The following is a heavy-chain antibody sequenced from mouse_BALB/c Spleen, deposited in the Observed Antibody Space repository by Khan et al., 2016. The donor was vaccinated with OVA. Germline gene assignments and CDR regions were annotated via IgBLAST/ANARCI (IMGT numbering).Heavy chain of an antibody. D-gene: IGHD1-1*01. CDR2: IWGDGST. CDR1: GFSLSSNG. V-gene: IGHV2-3*01. J-gene: IGHJ4*01. CDR3: AKFTPDYYSMDY. Sequence: QVQLKESGPGLVAPSQSLSITCTVSGFSLSSNGVSWVRQPPGKGLEWLGVIWGDGSTNYHSTLKSKLIISKDNSKSQVFLKLNSLQTDDTATYYCAKFTPDYYSMDYWGQGTSVTVSS.